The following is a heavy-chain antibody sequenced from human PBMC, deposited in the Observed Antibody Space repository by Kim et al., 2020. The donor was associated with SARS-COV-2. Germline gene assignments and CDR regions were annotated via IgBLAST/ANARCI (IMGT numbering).Heavy chain of an antibody. Sequence: SVKGRLTISRDNSKNTLYLQMNSLRAEDTAVYYCARDLRKWELLRAFDYWGQGTLVTVSS. D-gene: IGHD1-26*01. CDR3: ARDLRKWELLRAFDY. V-gene: IGHV3-30*01. J-gene: IGHJ4*02.